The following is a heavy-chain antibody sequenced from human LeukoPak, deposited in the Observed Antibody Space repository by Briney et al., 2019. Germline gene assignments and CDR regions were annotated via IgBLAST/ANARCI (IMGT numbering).Heavy chain of an antibody. J-gene: IGHJ4*02. V-gene: IGHV3-7*01. CDR2: IKHDGSGK. CDR1: GFSFSDHW. CDR3: AKWRWRQSEYED. Sequence: GGSLRLSCEASGFSFSDHWMGWVRQAPGKRLECVANIKHDGSGKEYVDSVKGRFTISRDNAKNSVYLEMSSLRAEDTAVYYCAKWRWRQSEYEDWGQGTLVTVSS. D-gene: IGHD5-24*01.